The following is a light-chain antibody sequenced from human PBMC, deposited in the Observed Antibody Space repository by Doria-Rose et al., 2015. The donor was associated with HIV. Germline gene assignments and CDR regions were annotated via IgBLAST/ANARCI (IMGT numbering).Light chain of an antibody. Sequence: EVVLTQSPGTLSLSPGERATLSCRASQSFSSTYLAWYQQTPGQAPSLLIYDGSTWATGIPDRFSASGSGTDFTLTINRLEPEDFALYYCHQYGTSWTFGQGTKVEI. CDR3: HQYGTSWT. J-gene: IGKJ1*01. V-gene: IGKV3-20*01. CDR1: QSFSSTY. CDR2: DGS.